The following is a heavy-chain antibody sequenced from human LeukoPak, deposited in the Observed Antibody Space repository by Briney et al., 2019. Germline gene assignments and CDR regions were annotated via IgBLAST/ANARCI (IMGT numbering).Heavy chain of an antibody. CDR2: TYPGDSDT. CDR1: GYSFTSYW. D-gene: IGHD3-3*01. J-gene: IGHJ6*02. V-gene: IGHV5-51*01. Sequence: HGESLKISCKGSGYSFTSYWIGWVRQMPGKGLEWMGITYPGDSDTRYSPSFQGQVTISADKSISTAYLQWSSLKASDTAMYYCARGGSNYDFWSGYPPPYYYYGMDVWGQGTTVTVSS. CDR3: ARGGSNYDFWSGYPPPYYYYGMDV.